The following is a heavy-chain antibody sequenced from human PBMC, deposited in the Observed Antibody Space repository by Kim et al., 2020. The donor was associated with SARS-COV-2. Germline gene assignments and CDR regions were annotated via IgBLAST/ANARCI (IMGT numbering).Heavy chain of an antibody. D-gene: IGHD3-22*01. J-gene: IGHJ4*02. CDR2: T. CDR3: AKYREVVDIDY. V-gene: IGHV3-23*01. Sequence: TYYADSVKGRFTISRDNSKNTLYLQMNSLRAEDTAVYYCAKYREVVDIDYWGQGTLVTVSS.